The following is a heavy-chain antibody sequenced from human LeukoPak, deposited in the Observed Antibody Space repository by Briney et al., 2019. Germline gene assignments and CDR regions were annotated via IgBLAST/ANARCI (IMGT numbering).Heavy chain of an antibody. D-gene: IGHD5-12*01. Sequence: KPSETLSLTCAVSGYSISSSNWWGWIRQPPGKGLEWIAYIYYSGSTYYNPSLKSRATMSVDTSKNQFSLKLSSVTAVDTAVYYCAKSVAWNYYYYMDVWGKGTTVTVSS. J-gene: IGHJ6*03. CDR1: GYSISSSNW. CDR2: IYYSGST. CDR3: AKSVAWNYYYYMDV. V-gene: IGHV4-28*01.